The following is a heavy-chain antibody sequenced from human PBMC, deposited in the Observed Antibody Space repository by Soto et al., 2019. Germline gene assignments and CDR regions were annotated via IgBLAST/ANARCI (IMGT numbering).Heavy chain of an antibody. D-gene: IGHD6-19*01. CDR3: ARERSSGWYVDY. J-gene: IGHJ4*02. V-gene: IGHV1-8*01. Sequence: QVQLVQSGAEVKKPGASVKVSCKASGYTFTSYDINWVRQATGQGLEWMGWMNPNSGNTGYAQKFQGRVTMTRNTSIRTAYMELSSLRSEEKAVYYCARERSSGWYVDYWGQGSLVTVSS. CDR2: MNPNSGNT. CDR1: GYTFTSYD.